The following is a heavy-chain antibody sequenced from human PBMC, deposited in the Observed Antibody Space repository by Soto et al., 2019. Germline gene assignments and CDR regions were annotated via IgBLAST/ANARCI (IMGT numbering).Heavy chain of an antibody. D-gene: IGHD2-2*01. V-gene: IGHV1-69*06. Sequence: SVKGSCKASGGTFSSYAISWVRQAPGQGLEWMGGIIPIFGTANYAQKFQGRVTITADKSTSTAYMELSSLRSEDTAVYYCARGAEDIVVVKAAIPHGWFDPWGQGNLVTVSS. CDR3: ARGAEDIVVVKAAIPHGWFDP. CDR2: IIPIFGTA. CDR1: GGTFSSYA. J-gene: IGHJ5*02.